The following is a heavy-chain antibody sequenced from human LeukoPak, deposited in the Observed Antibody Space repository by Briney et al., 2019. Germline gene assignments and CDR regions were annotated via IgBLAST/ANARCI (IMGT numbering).Heavy chain of an antibody. CDR1: GFPFSSDA. J-gene: IGHJ4*02. CDR2: ISSSSSYI. Sequence: GGSLRLSCAASGFPFSSDAMTWVRLSPGKGLEWVSSISSSSSYIYYADSVKGRFTISRDNAKNSLYLQMNSLRAEDTAVYYCARDLHRTSLGWDYWGQGTLVTVSS. V-gene: IGHV3-21*01. D-gene: IGHD2-2*03. CDR3: ARDLHRTSLGWDY.